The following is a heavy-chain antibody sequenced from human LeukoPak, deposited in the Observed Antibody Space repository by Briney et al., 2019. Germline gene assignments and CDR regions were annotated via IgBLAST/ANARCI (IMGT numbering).Heavy chain of an antibody. J-gene: IGHJ4*02. Sequence: PSETLSLTCAVSGYSISSGYYWGWIRQSPGKGLEWIGSIYHSGSTYYNPSLKSRVTISVDTSKNQFSLKLSSVTAADTAVYYCARVDGIAVAGTLDYWGQGTLVTVSS. CDR3: ARVDGIAVAGTLDY. CDR1: GYSISSGYY. D-gene: IGHD6-19*01. V-gene: IGHV4-38-2*01. CDR2: IYHSGST.